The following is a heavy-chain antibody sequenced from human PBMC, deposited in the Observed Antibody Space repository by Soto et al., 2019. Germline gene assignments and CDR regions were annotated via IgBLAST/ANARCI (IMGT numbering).Heavy chain of an antibody. V-gene: IGHV4-59*08. J-gene: IGHJ6*02. CDR3: ARSEEDSDYYYYGLDV. D-gene: IGHD2-15*01. CDR1: GGSISSYY. CDR2: IYYSGST. Sequence: PSETLSLTCTVSGGSISSYYWSWIRQPPGKGLEWIGYIYYSGSTNYNPSLKSRVTISVDTSKNQLSLQLNSVTPEDTAVYFCARSEEDSDYYYYGLDVWGQGTTVTVSS.